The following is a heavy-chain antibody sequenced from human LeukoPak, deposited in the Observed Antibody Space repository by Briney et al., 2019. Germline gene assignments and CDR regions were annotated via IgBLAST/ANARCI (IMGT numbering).Heavy chain of an antibody. D-gene: IGHD3-16*01. Sequence: NASETLSLTCAVYGGSLSGYYWSWIRQPPGKGLEWIGEINHSGSSNYNPSLKSRVTISVDTSKNQFSLKLSSVSAADTAVSFCARGLSNSRRTLLGLDHWGQGTLVTVSS. CDR3: ARGLSNSRRTLLGLDH. CDR1: GGSLSGYY. CDR2: INHSGSS. J-gene: IGHJ4*02. V-gene: IGHV4-34*01.